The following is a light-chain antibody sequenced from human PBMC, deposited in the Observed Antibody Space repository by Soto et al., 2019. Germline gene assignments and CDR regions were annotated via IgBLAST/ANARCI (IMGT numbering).Light chain of an antibody. J-gene: IGKJ2*01. V-gene: IGKV3-20*01. CDR3: QQQGT. CDR1: EYISSSY. Sequence: EIVLTQSPGTLSLSPGERATLSCRASEYISSSYLVWYQQKPGQAPRLLLYAASRRATGIPDRFSGSGSATEYTLTINTLEPEDFAVYYCQQQGTFGQGTKLEIK. CDR2: AAS.